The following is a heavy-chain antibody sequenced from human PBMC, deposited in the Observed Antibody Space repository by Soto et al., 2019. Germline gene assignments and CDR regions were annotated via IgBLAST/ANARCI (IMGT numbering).Heavy chain of an antibody. CDR3: ARTAAAGKYYYGMDV. CDR2: IYPGDSDT. J-gene: IGHJ6*02. Sequence: PGESLKISCKASGYSFSSYWIGWVRQMPGKGLELMGIIYPGDSDTRYSPSFQGQVTISADKSISTAYLQWSSLKASDTAMYYCARTAAAGKYYYGMDVWGQGTTVTVS. CDR1: GYSFSSYW. V-gene: IGHV5-51*01. D-gene: IGHD6-13*01.